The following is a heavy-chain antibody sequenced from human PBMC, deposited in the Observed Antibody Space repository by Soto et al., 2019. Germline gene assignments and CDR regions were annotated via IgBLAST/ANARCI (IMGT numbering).Heavy chain of an antibody. J-gene: IGHJ6*02. CDR1: DDSSSSYK. CDR2: IDSNGGT. D-gene: IGHD3-10*01. CDR3: VRQGFGRIHGLVDV. Sequence: QVQLQESGPGLVKPSETLSLTCTVSDDSSSSYKWSWIRQPPGRRLEWIGYIDSNGGTSYNPSLQSRVTISIDTSTKQFSLQLSSVTAADTAVYYCVRQGFGRIHGLVDVWGQGTTVTVSS. V-gene: IGHV4-59*08.